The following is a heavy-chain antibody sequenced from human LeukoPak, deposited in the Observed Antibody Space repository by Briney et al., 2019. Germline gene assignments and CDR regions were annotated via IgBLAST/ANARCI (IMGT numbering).Heavy chain of an antibody. CDR2: ISDSVTT. CDR3: AARGQGSSLSYFVY. V-gene: IGHV4-61*01. D-gene: IGHD3-10*01. Sequence: SETLSLTCTVSGGSVSGGSFDWSWIRQPPGKGLEWIGHISDSVTTKYSPSLKTRVTISVDTSKNQFSLKLRSVTAADTAVYYCAARGQGSSLSYFVYWGQGTLVTVSS. CDR1: GGSVSGGSFD. J-gene: IGHJ4*02.